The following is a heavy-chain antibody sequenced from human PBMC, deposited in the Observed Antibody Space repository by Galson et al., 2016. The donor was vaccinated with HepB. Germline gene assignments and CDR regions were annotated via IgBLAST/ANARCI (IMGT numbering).Heavy chain of an antibody. Sequence: SLRLSCAASGFNLRIYGMHWVRQAPGKGLEWLAVIWFDGSSKHYADSVKGRFTVSRDNSKNMVYLQVSSLRAEDTAVYYCATGPGHIEVLTASEEYFQYWGQGTRVTVSS. D-gene: IGHD2-21*02. CDR1: GFNLRIYG. V-gene: IGHV3-33*01. CDR2: IWFDGSSK. J-gene: IGHJ1*01. CDR3: ATGPGHIEVLTASEEYFQY.